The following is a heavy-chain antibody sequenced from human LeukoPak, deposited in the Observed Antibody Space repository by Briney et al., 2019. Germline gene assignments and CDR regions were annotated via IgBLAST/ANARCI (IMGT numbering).Heavy chain of an antibody. V-gene: IGHV4-59*08. CDR1: GGSISSYS. CDR2: ISHSGST. CDR3: ARHLLAVAGTGTFDN. Sequence: SETLSLTCAVSGGSISSYSWSWIRQPPGKGLEWVAFISHSGSTKYNPSLKSRVTISVDTSESQFSLWVRSVTAADTAVYYCARHLLAVAGTGTFDNWGQGTLVTVSS. J-gene: IGHJ4*02. D-gene: IGHD6-19*01.